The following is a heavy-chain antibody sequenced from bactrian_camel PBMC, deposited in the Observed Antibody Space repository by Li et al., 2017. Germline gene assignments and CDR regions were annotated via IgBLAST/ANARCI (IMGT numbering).Heavy chain of an antibody. CDR3: AADRGYGLGCDDGSGY. J-gene: IGHJ6*01. CDR2: ISSDGAI. CDR1: GDTIGRYC. V-gene: IGHV3S55*01. Sequence: HVQLVESGGGSVQVGGSLRLSCAASGDTIGRYCMGWFRQIPDKEREGVAAISSDGAISVADSVKGRFTISKDNAANSLLLQMNSLKPEETGMYSCAADRGYGLGCDDGSGYWGQGTQVTVS. D-gene: IGHD3*01.